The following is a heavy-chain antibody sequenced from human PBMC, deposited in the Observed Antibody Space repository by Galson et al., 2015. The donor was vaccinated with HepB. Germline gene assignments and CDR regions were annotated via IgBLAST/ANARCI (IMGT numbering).Heavy chain of an antibody. J-gene: IGHJ4*02. CDR1: GFTFSSYW. CDR3: ARDGGLWFGELLSRNPLGYFDY. Sequence: SLRLSCAASGFTFSSYWMSWVRQAPGKGLEWVANIKQDGSEKYYVDSVKGRFTISRDNAKNSLYLQMNSLRAEDTAVYYCARDGGLWFGELLSRNPLGYFDYWGQGTLVTVSS. V-gene: IGHV3-7*03. CDR2: IKQDGSEK. D-gene: IGHD3-10*01.